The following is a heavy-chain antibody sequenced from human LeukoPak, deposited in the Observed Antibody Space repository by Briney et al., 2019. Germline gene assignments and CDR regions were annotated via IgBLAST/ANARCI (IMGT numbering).Heavy chain of an antibody. CDR1: GYTFTSYD. Sequence: ASVKVSCKASGYTFTSYDINWVRQATGQGLEWMGWMNPNSGNTGHAQKFQGRVTMTRNTSISTAYMELSSLRSEDTAVYYCARGSSSWNDAFDIWGQGTMVIVSS. D-gene: IGHD6-13*01. CDR3: ARGSSSWNDAFDI. CDR2: MNPNSGNT. J-gene: IGHJ3*02. V-gene: IGHV1-8*01.